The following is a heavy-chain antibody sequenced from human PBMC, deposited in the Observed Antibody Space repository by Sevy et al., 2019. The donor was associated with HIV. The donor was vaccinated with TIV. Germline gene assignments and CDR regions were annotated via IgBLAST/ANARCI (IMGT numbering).Heavy chain of an antibody. D-gene: IGHD3-22*01. J-gene: IGHJ4*02. V-gene: IGHV3-30-3*01. CDR3: ARGRPLYYYDSSGYFGY. CDR1: GFTFSSYA. Sequence: GGSLRLSCAASGFTFSSYAMHWVRQAPGKGLEWVAVISNDGSNKYYADSVNGRFTISRDNSKNTLYLQMNSLRAEDTAVYYCARGRPLYYYDSSGYFGYWGQGTLVTVSS. CDR2: ISNDGSNK.